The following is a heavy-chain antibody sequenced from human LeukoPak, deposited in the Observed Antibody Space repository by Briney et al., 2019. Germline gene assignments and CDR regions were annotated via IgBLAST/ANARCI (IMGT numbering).Heavy chain of an antibody. Sequence: GGSLRLSCAASGFTFSDYYMSWIRQAPGKGLEWVSYISISGSAIYYADSVKGRFTISRDNAKNSLYLQMNSLRAEDTAVYYCARVERYYDFWCGLITTDYYYYYMDVWGKGTTVTVSS. V-gene: IGHV3-11*04. J-gene: IGHJ6*03. CDR3: ARVERYYDFWCGLITTDYYYYYMDV. CDR2: ISISGSAI. D-gene: IGHD3-3*01. CDR1: GFTFSDYY.